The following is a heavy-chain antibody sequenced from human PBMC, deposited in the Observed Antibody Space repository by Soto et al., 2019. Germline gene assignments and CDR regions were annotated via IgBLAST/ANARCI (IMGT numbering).Heavy chain of an antibody. J-gene: IGHJ5*02. D-gene: IGHD3-22*01. Sequence: PSETLTLTCTVSCGSISSYYWSWIRQPPGKGLEWIGYIYYSGSTNYNPSLKSRVTISVDTSKNQFSLKLSSVTAADTAVYYCARGYYDSSGACFDPWGQGTLVSVSS. CDR2: IYYSGST. V-gene: IGHV4-59*01. CDR3: ARGYYDSSGACFDP. CDR1: CGSISSYY.